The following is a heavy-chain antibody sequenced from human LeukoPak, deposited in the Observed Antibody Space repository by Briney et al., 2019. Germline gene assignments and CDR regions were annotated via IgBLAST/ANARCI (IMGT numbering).Heavy chain of an antibody. CDR3: ARDSGGGGEPI. CDR2: INSDGSST. J-gene: IGHJ3*02. V-gene: IGHV3-74*01. Sequence: EPGGSLRLSCAASGFTFSSYWMHWVRQAPGKGLVWVSRINSDGSSTSYADSVKGRFTISRDNAKNSLYLQMKSLRAEDTAVYYCARDSGGGGEPIWGQGTMVTVSS. CDR1: GFTFSSYW. D-gene: IGHD3-16*01.